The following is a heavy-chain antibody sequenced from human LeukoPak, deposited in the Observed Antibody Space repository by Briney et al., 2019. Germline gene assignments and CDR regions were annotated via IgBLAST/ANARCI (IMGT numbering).Heavy chain of an antibody. CDR1: GFTFSRNV. Sequence: GRSLRLSCAASGFTFSRNVMHWVRQAPGKGLEWVALISYDGNNKFYADSVKGRFTISRDNSRNTLYLQMNSLRGEDAAVYSCARGGIPTGPYYYFYYMDVWGKGTAVTVSS. CDR3: ARGGIPTGPYYYFYYMDV. V-gene: IGHV3-30*01. CDR2: ISYDGNNK. D-gene: IGHD3-10*01. J-gene: IGHJ6*03.